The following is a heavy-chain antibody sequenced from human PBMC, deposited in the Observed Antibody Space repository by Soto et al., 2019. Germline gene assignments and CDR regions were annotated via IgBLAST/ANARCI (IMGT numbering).Heavy chain of an antibody. V-gene: IGHV4-34*01. CDR1: GGSFSGYY. CDR2: INHSGRT. J-gene: IGHJ4*02. Sequence: SETLSLTCTVYGGSFSGYYWSWIRQPPGKGLEWIGEINHSGRTNYNPSLKSRVTISVDTSKNQFSLKLSSVTAADTAVYYCASPFKGSDYWGQGTLVTVSS. CDR3: ASPFKGSDY.